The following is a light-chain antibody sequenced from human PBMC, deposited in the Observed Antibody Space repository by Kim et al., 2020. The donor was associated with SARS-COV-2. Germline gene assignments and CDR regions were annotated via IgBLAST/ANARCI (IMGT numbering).Light chain of an antibody. V-gene: IGLV1-47*01. CDR2: RNN. Sequence: GERITISCSGSSSNIGSNYVYWYQQLPGTAPKLLIYRNNRRPSGGPDRFSGSKSGTSASLAISGLRSEDEADYYCAAWDDSLSGWVFGGGTQLTVL. CDR1: SSNIGSNY. J-gene: IGLJ3*02. CDR3: AAWDDSLSGWV.